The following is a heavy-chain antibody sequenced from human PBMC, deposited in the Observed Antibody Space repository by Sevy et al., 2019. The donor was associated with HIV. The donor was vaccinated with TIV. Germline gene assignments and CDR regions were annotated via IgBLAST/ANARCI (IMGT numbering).Heavy chain of an antibody. V-gene: IGHV3-30-3*01. D-gene: IGHD3-10*01. J-gene: IGHJ4*02. CDR1: GFTFSSYA. CDR2: ISYDGSNK. Sequence: GGSLRLSCAVSGFTFSSYAMHWVRQAPGKGLEWVAVISYDGSNKYYADSVKGRFTISRDNSKNTLYLQMNSLRAVDTAVYYCARGAYGSGSYPNDYWGQGTLVTVSS. CDR3: ARGAYGSGSYPNDY.